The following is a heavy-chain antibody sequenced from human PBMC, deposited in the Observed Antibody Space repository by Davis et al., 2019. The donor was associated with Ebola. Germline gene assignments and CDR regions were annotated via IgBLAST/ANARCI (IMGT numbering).Heavy chain of an antibody. V-gene: IGHV3-74*03. CDR1: GFTFSNHW. J-gene: IGHJ4*02. D-gene: IGHD3-9*01. Sequence: GESLKISCAVSGFTFSNHWMHWIRQAPGKGLVWVSRINPDGTTTMYADSVEGRFTISRDNAKNTLFLQMDSLRAEDTAVYYCTKDFDYENGYWGQGSLVTVSS. CDR2: INPDGTTT. CDR3: TKDFDYENGY.